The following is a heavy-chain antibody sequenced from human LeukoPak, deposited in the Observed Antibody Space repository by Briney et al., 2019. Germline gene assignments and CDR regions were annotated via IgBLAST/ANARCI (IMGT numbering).Heavy chain of an antibody. D-gene: IGHD1-20*01. CDR2: IYHSGST. CDR1: GGSISSYY. J-gene: IGHJ4*02. V-gene: IGHV4-59*12. CDR3: ARGGVNWNDLDY. Sequence: SETLSLTCTVSGGSISSYYWSWIRQPPGKGLEWIGYIYHSGSTYYNPSLKSRVTISVDRSKNQFSLKLSSVTAADTAVYYCARGGVNWNDLDYWGQGTLVTVSS.